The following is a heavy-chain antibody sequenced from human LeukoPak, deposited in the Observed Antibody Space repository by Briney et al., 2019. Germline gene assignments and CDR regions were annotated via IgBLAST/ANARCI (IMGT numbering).Heavy chain of an antibody. CDR2: IYHSGST. J-gene: IGHJ4*02. CDR1: GASISSGGYS. D-gene: IGHD6-19*01. V-gene: IGHV4-30-2*01. CDR3: ARFKRADGWSYFDY. Sequence: TSETLSLTCAVSGASISSGGYSWSWIRQPPGRGLEWIGSIYHSGSTYYNPSLKSRVTTSLDRSKNQFSLRLSSVTAADTAVYYCARFKRADGWSYFDYWGQGTLVTVSS.